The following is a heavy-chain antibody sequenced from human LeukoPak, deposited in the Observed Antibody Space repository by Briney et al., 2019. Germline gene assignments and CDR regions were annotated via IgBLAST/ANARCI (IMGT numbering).Heavy chain of an antibody. CDR3: TRVEGAPTSHDAFDI. CDR1: GFTFGDYA. V-gene: IGHV3-49*03. CDR2: IRSKAYGGTT. Sequence: GGSLRLSCTASGFTFGDYAMSWFRQAPGKGLEWVVFIRSKAYGGTTEYAASVKGRFTISRDDSKSIAYLQMNSLKTEYTAVYYCTRVEGAPTSHDAFDIWGQGTMVTVSS. D-gene: IGHD1-26*01. J-gene: IGHJ3*02.